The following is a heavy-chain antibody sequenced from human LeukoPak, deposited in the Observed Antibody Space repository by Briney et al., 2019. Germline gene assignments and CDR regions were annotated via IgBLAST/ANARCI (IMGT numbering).Heavy chain of an antibody. V-gene: IGHV4-59*08. Sequence: PSETLSPTCTVSGVSISSYYWSWIRLPPGKGLEWIGYIYYSGSTNYNPPLKSRVTISVDTSNNQVSLKLSSVTAADTAVYYCASYRLTTSIDGYTLYYWGQGTLVTVSS. CDR3: ASYRLTTSIDGYTLYY. CDR2: IYYSGST. D-gene: IGHD5-24*01. CDR1: GVSISSYY. J-gene: IGHJ4*02.